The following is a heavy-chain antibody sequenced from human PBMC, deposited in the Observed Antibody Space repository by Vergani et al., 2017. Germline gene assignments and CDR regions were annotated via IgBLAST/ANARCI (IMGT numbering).Heavy chain of an antibody. V-gene: IGHV4-39*01. J-gene: IGHJ6*03. D-gene: IGHD6-13*01. Sequence: QLQLQESDPGLVKPSETLSLTCTVSGGSIRSTFYYWGWIRQPPGKGLVWIGTIYYSGSTYDNPSLKSRVTISVDTSKNQFSLKLNSVTAADTAVYYCARHKEQLVPGNYYYYYYMDVWGKGTTVTVSS. CDR3: ARHKEQLVPGNYYYYYYMDV. CDR2: IYYSGST. CDR1: GGSIRSTFYY.